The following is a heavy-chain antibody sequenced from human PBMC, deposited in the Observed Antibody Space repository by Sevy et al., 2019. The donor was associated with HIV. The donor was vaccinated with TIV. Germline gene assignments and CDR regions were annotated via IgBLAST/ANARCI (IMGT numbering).Heavy chain of an antibody. CDR3: AKAYSAVTTYY. V-gene: IGHV3-74*01. CDR2: INSDGSST. J-gene: IGHJ4*02. CDR1: GFTFSSYW. Sequence: GGSLRLSCAASGFTFSSYWMHWVRQAPGKGLVWVSRINSDGSSTSYADSVKGRFTISRDNAKNTLYLQMNSLRAEDTAVYYCAKAYSAVTTYYWGQGTLVTVSS. D-gene: IGHD4-17*01.